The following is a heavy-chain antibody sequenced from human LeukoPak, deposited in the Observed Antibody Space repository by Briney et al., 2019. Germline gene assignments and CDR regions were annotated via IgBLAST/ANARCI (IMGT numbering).Heavy chain of an antibody. D-gene: IGHD4-17*01. Sequence: PGGSLRLSCAASGFTFSSYEMNWVRQAPGKGLEWVSYISSSGSTIYYADSVKGRFTISRDNSKNTLYLQMNSLRAEDTAVYYCAKDYGSYYMDVWGKGTTVTVSS. CDR2: ISSSGSTI. CDR1: GFTFSSYE. V-gene: IGHV3-48*03. CDR3: AKDYGSYYMDV. J-gene: IGHJ6*03.